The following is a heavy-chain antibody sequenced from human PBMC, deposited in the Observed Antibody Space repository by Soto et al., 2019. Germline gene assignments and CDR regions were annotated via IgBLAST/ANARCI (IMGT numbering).Heavy chain of an antibody. J-gene: IGHJ6*03. D-gene: IGHD1-20*01. V-gene: IGHV3-48*01. Sequence: GGSLRLSCAASGFTFSSCSMNWVRQAPGKGLEWVSYISSSSSTIYYADSVKGRFTISRDNAKNSLYLQMNSLRAEDTAVYYYARDGGDGIYYYMDVWGKGTTVTVSS. CDR2: ISSSSSTI. CDR3: ARDGGDGIYYYMDV. CDR1: GFTFSSCS.